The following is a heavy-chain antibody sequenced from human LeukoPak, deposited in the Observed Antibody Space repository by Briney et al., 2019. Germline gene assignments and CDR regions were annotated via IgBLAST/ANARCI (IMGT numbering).Heavy chain of an antibody. CDR1: GYTFTSYG. Sequence: GASVKVSCKASGYTFTSYGISWVRQAPGQGLEWMGWIGAYNGNTNYAQRLQGRVIMTTDTSTSTAYMELRSLRSDDTAVYYCARVPNYYDSSGYYPPPPDFDYWGQGTLVTVSS. D-gene: IGHD3-22*01. V-gene: IGHV1-18*01. CDR2: IGAYNGNT. J-gene: IGHJ4*02. CDR3: ARVPNYYDSSGYYPPPPDFDY.